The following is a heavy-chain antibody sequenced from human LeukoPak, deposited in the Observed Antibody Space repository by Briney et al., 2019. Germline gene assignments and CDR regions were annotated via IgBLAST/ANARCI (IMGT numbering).Heavy chain of an antibody. CDR2: NYPGGTI. V-gene: IGHV4-4*09. Sequence: SETLSLTCAVSGASFTSYHWTRIRQPPGKGLEWIGDNYPGGTIRYNPSLESRVTISVDTSKNQFSLMLNSVTAADTAVYYCARHVAHSSQIDSWGLGTLVTVSS. D-gene: IGHD6-6*01. CDR1: GASFTSYH. CDR3: ARHVAHSSQIDS. J-gene: IGHJ4*02.